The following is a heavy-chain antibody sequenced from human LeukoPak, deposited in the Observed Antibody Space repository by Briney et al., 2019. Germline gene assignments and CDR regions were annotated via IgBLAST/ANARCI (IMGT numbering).Heavy chain of an antibody. Sequence: GGSLRLSCAASGFTFSSYWMSWVRQAPGKGLEWVANIKQDGSEKYYVDSVKGRFTISRDNAKNSLYLQMNSLRAEDTAVYYCARHWAGSYYYFDYWGQGTLVTVSS. CDR2: IKQDGSEK. J-gene: IGHJ4*02. CDR1: GFTFSSYW. D-gene: IGHD1-26*01. CDR3: ARHWAGSYYYFDY. V-gene: IGHV3-7*01.